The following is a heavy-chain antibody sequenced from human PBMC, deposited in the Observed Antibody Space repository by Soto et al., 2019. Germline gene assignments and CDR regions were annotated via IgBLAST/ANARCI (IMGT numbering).Heavy chain of an antibody. CDR3: ARGRYCLTGRCFPNWFDS. V-gene: IGHV4-30-4*01. J-gene: IGHJ5*01. Sequence: SETLSLTCSVSGDSISNLDYFWAWIRQPPGQALEYIGYIYKSATTYYNPSFESRVAISVDTSKSQFSLNVTSVTAADTAVYFCARGRYCLTGRCFPNWFDSWGQGTLVTVSS. CDR1: GDSISNLDYF. D-gene: IGHD7-27*01. CDR2: IYKSATT.